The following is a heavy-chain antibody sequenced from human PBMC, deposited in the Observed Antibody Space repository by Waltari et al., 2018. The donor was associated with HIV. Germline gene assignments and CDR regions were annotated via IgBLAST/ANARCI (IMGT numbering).Heavy chain of an antibody. CDR2: FDPEDGET. J-gene: IGHJ3*02. V-gene: IGHV1-24*01. CDR3: ATDPLSIVGATRDAFDI. Sequence: QVPLVQSGAEVKKPGASVKVSCKASGYTLPELSMHWVRLAPGTGLEWMGGFDPEDGETIYAQKFQGRVTMTEDTSTDTAYMELSSLRSEDTAVYYCATDPLSIVGATRDAFDIWGQGTMVTVSS. D-gene: IGHD1-26*01. CDR1: GYTLPELS.